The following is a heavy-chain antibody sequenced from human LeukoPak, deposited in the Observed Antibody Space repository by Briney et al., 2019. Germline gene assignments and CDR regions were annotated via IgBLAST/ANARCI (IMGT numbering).Heavy chain of an antibody. CDR1: GGSISSGSYY. D-gene: IGHD1-26*01. Sequence: SQTLSLTCTVSGGSISSGSYYWSWIRQPAGRGLEWIGRIYTSGSTNYNPSLKSRVTISVDTSKNQFSLKLSSVTAADTAVYYCARDGGGWELLDYWGQGTLVTVSS. CDR2: IYTSGST. CDR3: ARDGGGWELLDY. V-gene: IGHV4-61*02. J-gene: IGHJ4*02.